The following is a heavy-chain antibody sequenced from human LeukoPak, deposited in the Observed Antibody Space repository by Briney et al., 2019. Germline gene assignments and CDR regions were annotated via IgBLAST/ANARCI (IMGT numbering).Heavy chain of an antibody. J-gene: IGHJ5*02. V-gene: IGHV4-34*01. D-gene: IGHD6-13*01. Sequence: SETLSLTCAVYGGSFSGYYWSWIRQPPGKGLEWIGEINHSGSTNYNPSLKSRVTISVDTSKNQFSLKLSSVTAADTAVYYCARGVEQQLANWFDPWGQGTLVTVSS. CDR1: GGSFSGYY. CDR2: INHSGST. CDR3: ARGVEQQLANWFDP.